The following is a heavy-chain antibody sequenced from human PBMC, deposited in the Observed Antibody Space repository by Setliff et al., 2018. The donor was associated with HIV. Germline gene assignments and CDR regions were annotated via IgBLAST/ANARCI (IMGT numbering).Heavy chain of an antibody. V-gene: IGHV1-2*06. J-gene: IGHJ3*02. Sequence: ASVKVSCKASGYAFTSYYIHWVRQTPGQGLEWMGRINPNSGATDYAQEFQGRVSMTRDTSIRTVYMELSRLRSDDTALYYCARGTRVGASDAFDIWGQGTMVTVSS. CDR2: INPNSGAT. D-gene: IGHD1-26*01. CDR1: GYAFTSYY. CDR3: ARGTRVGASDAFDI.